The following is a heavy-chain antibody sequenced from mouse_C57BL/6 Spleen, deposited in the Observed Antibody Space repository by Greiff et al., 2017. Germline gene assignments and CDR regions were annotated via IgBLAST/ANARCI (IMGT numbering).Heavy chain of an antibody. CDR2: ISSGSSTS. V-gene: IGHV5-17*01. Sequence: EVHLVESGGGLVKPGGSLKLSCAASGFTFSDYGMHWVRQAPGKGLEWVAYISSGSSTSYYADTVKGRFTISRDNAKNTLFLQMTSLRSEDTAMYYCARRHYYGSSYGYAMDYWGQGTSVTVSS. J-gene: IGHJ4*01. CDR1: GFTFSDYG. D-gene: IGHD1-1*01. CDR3: ARRHYYGSSYGYAMDY.